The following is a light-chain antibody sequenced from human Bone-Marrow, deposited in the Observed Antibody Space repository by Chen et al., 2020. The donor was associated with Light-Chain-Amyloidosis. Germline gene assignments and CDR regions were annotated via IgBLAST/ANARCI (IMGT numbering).Light chain of an antibody. Sequence: FMLTQPHSVSESPGKTVIISCTRSSGSIATNYVQWYQQRPGSSPTTVISEDDQRPSGVPDRFSGSLDRSSNSASLTSSGLKTEDEADYYCQSYQGSSQGVFGGGTKLTVL. CDR3: QSYQGSSQGV. V-gene: IGLV6-57*01. CDR2: EDD. J-gene: IGLJ3*02. CDR1: SGSIATNY.